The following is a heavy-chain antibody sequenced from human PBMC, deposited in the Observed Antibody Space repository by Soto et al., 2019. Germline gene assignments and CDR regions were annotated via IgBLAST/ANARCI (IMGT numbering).Heavy chain of an antibody. V-gene: IGHV3-23*01. Sequence: GGSLRLSCAATGFTFSSYAMSWVRQAPGKGLEWVSAISGSGGSTYYADSVKGRFTISRDNSKNTLYLQMNSLRAEDTAVYYCAKDGRGWYGRNYWGQGTLVTVSS. CDR2: ISGSGGST. J-gene: IGHJ4*02. D-gene: IGHD6-19*01. CDR1: GFTFSSYA. CDR3: AKDGRGWYGRNY.